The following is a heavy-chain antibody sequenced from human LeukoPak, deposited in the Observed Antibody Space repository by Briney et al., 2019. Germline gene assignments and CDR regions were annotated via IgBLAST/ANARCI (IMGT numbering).Heavy chain of an antibody. J-gene: IGHJ5*02. V-gene: IGHV1-8*01. D-gene: IGHD1-7*01. CDR1: GYTFTSYD. CDR2: MNPNSGNT. Sequence: ASVKVSCKASGYTFTSYDINWVRQATGQGPEWMGWMNPNSGNTGYAQKFQGRVTMARNTSISTAYMELSSLRSEDTAVYYCARGARITGTSWFDPWGQGTLVTVSS. CDR3: ARGARITGTSWFDP.